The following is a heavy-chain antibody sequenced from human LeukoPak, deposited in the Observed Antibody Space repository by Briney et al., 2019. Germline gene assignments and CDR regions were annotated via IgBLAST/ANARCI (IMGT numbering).Heavy chain of an antibody. D-gene: IGHD6-19*01. CDR3: ARRGSGWYGLNY. CDR2: IIPIFGTA. J-gene: IGHJ4*02. Sequence: ASVKVSCKASGGTFSSYAISWVRQAPGQGLEWMGRIIPIFGTANYAHKFQGRVTITTDESTSTAYMELSSLRSEDTAVYYCARRGSGWYGLNYWGQGTLVTVSS. CDR1: GGTFSSYA. V-gene: IGHV1-69*05.